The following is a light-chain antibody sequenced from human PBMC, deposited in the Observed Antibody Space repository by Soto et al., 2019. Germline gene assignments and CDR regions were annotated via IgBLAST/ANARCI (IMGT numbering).Light chain of an antibody. CDR2: GAS. CDR3: QQYNNWPRWT. J-gene: IGKJ2*01. V-gene: IGKV3-15*01. Sequence: EIVMTQSPATLSVSPGERATLSCRASQSVSSNLAWYQQKPGQAPRLLIYGASTRATGIPARFSGSGSGTEFTLSISSLQSEDFAVYYCQQYNNWPRWTFDQVTKLEIK. CDR1: QSVSSN.